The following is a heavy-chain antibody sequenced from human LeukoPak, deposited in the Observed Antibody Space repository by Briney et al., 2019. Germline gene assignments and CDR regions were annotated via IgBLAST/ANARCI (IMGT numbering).Heavy chain of an antibody. CDR1: GFPFSSYE. CDR2: IDSSGITI. V-gene: IGHV3-48*03. Sequence: GGSLRLSCAGSGFPFSSYEMNWLRQAPGKGLEWVSHIDSSGITIYYGDSVKGRFTISRDHAKNSIYLQMDSLRVEDTAIYYCARDSVGDLLDYWGQGTPVTVSS. J-gene: IGHJ4*02. D-gene: IGHD4-17*01. CDR3: ARDSVGDLLDY.